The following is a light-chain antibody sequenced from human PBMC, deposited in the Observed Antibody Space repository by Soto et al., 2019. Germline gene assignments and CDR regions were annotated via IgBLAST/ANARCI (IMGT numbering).Light chain of an antibody. J-gene: IGKJ5*01. CDR3: QQANSFPIT. V-gene: IGKV1-5*03. CDR2: KAS. CDR1: QTISSW. Sequence: QRTQSPSTLSGSVGDRVTIACRSSQTISSWLAWYQQKPGKAPKLLIYKASTLKSGVPSRFGGSGSGTEFTLTISSLQPEDFATYFCQQANSFPITFGQGTRLEIK.